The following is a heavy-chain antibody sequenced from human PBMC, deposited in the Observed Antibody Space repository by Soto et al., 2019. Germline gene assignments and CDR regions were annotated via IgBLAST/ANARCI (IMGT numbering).Heavy chain of an antibody. J-gene: IGHJ6*02. D-gene: IGHD3-10*01. CDR3: ARDQDGSGSYLYYYGMDV. CDR1: GFTFSSYG. CDR2: IWYDGSNK. Sequence: GGSLRLSCAASGFTFSSYGMHWVRQAPGKGLEWVAVIWYDGSNKYYADSVKGRFTISRDNSKNTLYLQMNSLRAEDTAVYYCARDQDGSGSYLYYYGMDVWGQGTTVTVSS. V-gene: IGHV3-33*01.